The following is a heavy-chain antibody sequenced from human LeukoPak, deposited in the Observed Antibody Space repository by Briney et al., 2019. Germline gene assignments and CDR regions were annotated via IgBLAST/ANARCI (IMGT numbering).Heavy chain of an antibody. Sequence: PSETLSLTCTVSGGSISSGDYYWSWIRQPPGKGLEWIGYIYYSGTIYYNPSLKSRVAISVDTSKNQFSLKLTSVTAADTAVYYCARVAVIRGVIDYWGQGTLVTVSS. D-gene: IGHD3-10*01. CDR1: GGSISSGDYY. V-gene: IGHV4-30-4*01. CDR2: IYYSGTI. CDR3: ARVAVIRGVIDY. J-gene: IGHJ4*02.